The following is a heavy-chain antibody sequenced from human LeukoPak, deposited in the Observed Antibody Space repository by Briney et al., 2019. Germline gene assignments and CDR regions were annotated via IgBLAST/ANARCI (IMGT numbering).Heavy chain of an antibody. J-gene: IGHJ4*02. D-gene: IGHD6-19*01. V-gene: IGHV3-21*04. CDR3: AKDLGSSGWFIDC. CDR2: ISSSSSYI. CDR1: GFTFSSYS. Sequence: GGSLRLCCAASGFTFSSYSMNWVRQAPGKGLEWVSSISSSSSYIYYADSVKGRFTISRDNAKNSLYLQMNSLRVEDTAVYYCAKDLGSSGWFIDCWGQGTLVTVSS.